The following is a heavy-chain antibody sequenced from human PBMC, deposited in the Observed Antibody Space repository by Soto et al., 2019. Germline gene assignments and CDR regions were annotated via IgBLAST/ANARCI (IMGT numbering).Heavy chain of an antibody. CDR1: GFSFRSYG. D-gene: IGHD3-3*01. V-gene: IGHV3-33*01. CDR3: ARDFLRLPDC. CDR2: IWYDGSDK. J-gene: IGHJ4*02. Sequence: QVQLVESGGGVVQAGRSLRLSCAASGFSFRSYGMHWVRQAPGKGLEWVALIWYDGSDKYYADSVKGRITISRDNSKNTLYLQMNSLRGEDTAVYYCARDFLRLPDCWGQGTLVTVSS.